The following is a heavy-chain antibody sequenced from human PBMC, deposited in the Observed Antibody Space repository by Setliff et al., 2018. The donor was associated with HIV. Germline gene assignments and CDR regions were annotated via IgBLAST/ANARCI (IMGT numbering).Heavy chain of an antibody. CDR2: IRYDGSYK. CDR1: GFTFSSYG. J-gene: IGHJ4*02. V-gene: IGHV3-30*02. CDR3: AKTLYRSGWSPLDY. Sequence: GGSLRLSCAASGFTFSSYGMHWVRQAPGKGLEWVAFIRYDGSYKYYADSVRGRFTISRDNSKNTLYLQMTSLRAEDTAVYYCAKTLYRSGWSPLDYWGQGTLVTVSS. D-gene: IGHD6-13*01.